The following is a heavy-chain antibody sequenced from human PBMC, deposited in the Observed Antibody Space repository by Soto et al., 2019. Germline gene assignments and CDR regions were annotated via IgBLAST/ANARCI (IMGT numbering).Heavy chain of an antibody. Sequence: EVQLVESGGGLVKPGGSLRLSCAASGFTFSSYSMNWVRQAPGKGLEWVSSISSSSSYIYYEDSVKGRFTISRDNAKNSLYLQMNSLRAEDTAVYYCARDLPYCSGGICYYLAAFLDYWGQGTLVTVSS. CDR3: ARDLPYCSGGICYYLAAFLDY. CDR1: GFTFSSYS. D-gene: IGHD2-15*01. CDR2: ISSSSSYI. V-gene: IGHV3-21*01. J-gene: IGHJ4*02.